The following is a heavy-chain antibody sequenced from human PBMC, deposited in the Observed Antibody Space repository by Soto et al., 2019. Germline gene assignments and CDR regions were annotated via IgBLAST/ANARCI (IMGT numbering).Heavy chain of an antibody. J-gene: IGHJ5*02. CDR3: ARDVTDYDYCTSSYRVANYLDP. V-gene: IGHV3-21*02. D-gene: IGHD3-3*01. CDR1: GFTLSSYT. Sequence: EVQLVESGGGLVKPGGSLRLSCAPSGFTLSSYTMRWVRQAPGQGLEWVACISASNHIYYADSVMGRFTISSSDTENSVFLQMDSLRGEDTAFYYCARDVTDYDYCTSSYRVANYLDPGGQGALVTVSS. CDR2: ISASNHI.